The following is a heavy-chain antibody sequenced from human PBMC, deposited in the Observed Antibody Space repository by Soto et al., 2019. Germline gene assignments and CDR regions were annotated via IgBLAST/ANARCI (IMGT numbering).Heavy chain of an antibody. D-gene: IGHD2-2*01. CDR1: GFTVSSNY. Sequence: GGPLRLSCAASGFTVSSNYMSWVRQAPGKGLEWVSVIYSGGSTYYADSVKGRFTISRHNSKNTLYLQMNSLRAEDTAVYYCARTQLWVPAVPTPQAPDAFDIWGQGTMVT. CDR3: ARTQLWVPAVPTPQAPDAFDI. CDR2: IYSGGST. V-gene: IGHV3-53*04. J-gene: IGHJ3*02.